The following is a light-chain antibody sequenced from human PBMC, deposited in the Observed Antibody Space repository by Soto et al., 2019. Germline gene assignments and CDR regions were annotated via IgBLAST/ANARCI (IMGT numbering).Light chain of an antibody. CDR2: NAY. CDR3: QQYNSYRRP. V-gene: IGKV1-5*03. J-gene: IGKJ1*01. CDR1: QSISSW. Sequence: DIQMTQSPSTLSASVGDRVTITCRASQSISSWLAWYQQKPGKAPKLLIYNAYSLESGGPSRFSGSGSGTEFTLTISSLQPDDFATYYCQQYNSYRRPFGQGTKVEIK.